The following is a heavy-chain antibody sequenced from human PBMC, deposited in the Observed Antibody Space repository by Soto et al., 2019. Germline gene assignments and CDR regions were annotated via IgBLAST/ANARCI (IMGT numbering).Heavy chain of an antibody. J-gene: IGHJ4*02. V-gene: IGHV4-61*08. CDR3: ARGYCSSTSCYEFDY. D-gene: IGHD2-2*01. CDR2: IYYSGST. CDR1: GGSISSGDYY. Sequence: SETLSLTCTVSGGSISSGDYYWSWIRQPPGKRLEWIGYIYYSGSTNYNPSLRSRVTISVDTSKNQFSLKLSSVTAADTAMYYCARGYCSSTSCYEFDYWGQGTLVTVSS.